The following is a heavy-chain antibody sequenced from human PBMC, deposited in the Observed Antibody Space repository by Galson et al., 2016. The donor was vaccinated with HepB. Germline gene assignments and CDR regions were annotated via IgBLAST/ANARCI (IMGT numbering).Heavy chain of an antibody. V-gene: IGHV3-23*01. CDR2: ISGSGHIT. CDR3: AKALYPVAPFGVGES. CDR1: GFIFSDYA. J-gene: IGHJ5*02. D-gene: IGHD3-3*01. Sequence: SLRLSCAASGFIFSDYAMAWVRQAPGKGLEWVSAISGSGHITYYADPVKGRFTISRDNSNNTLSLLMATLRAEDTALYYCAKALYPVAPFGVGESWGQGTLVTVSS.